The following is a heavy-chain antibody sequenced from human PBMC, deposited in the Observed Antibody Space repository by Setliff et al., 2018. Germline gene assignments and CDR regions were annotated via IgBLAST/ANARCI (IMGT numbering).Heavy chain of an antibody. Sequence: GESLKISCKGSGYSFSNYWIGWVRQMSGKGLEWMGIIYPADSDTRYSPSFQGQVTISADKSISTACLQWSSLKASDTAMYYCARKQWLDPGFEYWGQGTLVTVSS. CDR1: GYSFSNYW. V-gene: IGHV5-51*01. D-gene: IGHD6-19*01. CDR3: ARKQWLDPGFEY. J-gene: IGHJ4*02. CDR2: IYPADSDT.